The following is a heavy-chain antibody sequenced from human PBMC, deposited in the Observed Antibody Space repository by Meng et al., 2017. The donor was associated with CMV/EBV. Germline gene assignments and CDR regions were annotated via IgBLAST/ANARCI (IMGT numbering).Heavy chain of an antibody. CDR3: ARTKQLVRFDY. CDR2: ISSSSSYI. CDR1: GFTFSSYS. V-gene: IGHV3-21*01. D-gene: IGHD6-13*01. J-gene: IGHJ4*02. Sequence: GESLKISCAASGFTFSSYSMNWVRQAPGKRLEWVSSISSSSSYIYYADSVKGRFTISRDNAKNSLYLQMNSLRAEDTAVYYCARTKQLVRFDYWGQGTLVTVSS.